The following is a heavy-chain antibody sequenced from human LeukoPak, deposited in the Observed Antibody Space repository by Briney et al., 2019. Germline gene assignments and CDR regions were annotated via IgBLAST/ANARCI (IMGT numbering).Heavy chain of an antibody. Sequence: PGGSLRLSCVASGFTFSSYSMNWVRQAPGKGLEWVSYISTSSTTIYYADSVKGRFTISRDNAKNSLYLQMYSLRDEDTAVYYCARKNDYDSSGYHNWFAPWGQGTLVTVSS. J-gene: IGHJ5*02. D-gene: IGHD3-22*01. CDR1: GFTFSSYS. CDR3: ARKNDYDSSGYHNWFAP. CDR2: ISTSSTTI. V-gene: IGHV3-48*02.